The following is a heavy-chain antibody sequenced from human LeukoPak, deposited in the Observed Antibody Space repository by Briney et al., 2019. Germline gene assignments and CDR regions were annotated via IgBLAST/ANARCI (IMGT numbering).Heavy chain of an antibody. D-gene: IGHD1-26*01. J-gene: IGHJ4*02. V-gene: IGHV4-59*11. CDR1: GGSFSSHY. CDR2: MYPSEST. Sequence: SETLSLTCTVSGGSFSSHYWSWIRQPPGKGLEWIGYMYPSESTKNNPSLTSRVSIASDRSKNQFSLRLTSVTAADTAVYYCARAYSGNYQVFDHWGQGTLVTVSS. CDR3: ARAYSGNYQVFDH.